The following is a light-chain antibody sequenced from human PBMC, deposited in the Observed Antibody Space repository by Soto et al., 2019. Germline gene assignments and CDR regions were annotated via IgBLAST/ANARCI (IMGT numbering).Light chain of an antibody. CDR2: GAS. V-gene: IGKV3-15*01. CDR1: QSVSSN. CDR3: QQYNNWPPYT. Sequence: EIVMTQSPATLSVSPGERATLSCRASQSVSSNLAWYQQKPGQAPRLLIYGASTRATGLPARFSGSGSGTEFTLTINSLLSEDFAVYYCQQYNNWPPYTFGQGTRLEIK. J-gene: IGKJ2*01.